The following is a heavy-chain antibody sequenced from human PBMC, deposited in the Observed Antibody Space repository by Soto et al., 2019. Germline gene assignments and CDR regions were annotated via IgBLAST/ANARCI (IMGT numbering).Heavy chain of an antibody. J-gene: IGHJ4*02. CDR3: AAPPSYYDSSGYYSDY. CDR2: IRGSGGTT. CDR1: GFTFSSYA. Sequence: LRLSCAASGFTFSSYAMNWVRQAPGKGLEWVSSIRGSGGTTYYADSVKGRFTISRDNSKNTLFLHMNSLRAEDTAVYYCAAPPSYYDSSGYYSDYWGQGTLVTVSS. D-gene: IGHD3-22*01. V-gene: IGHV3-23*01.